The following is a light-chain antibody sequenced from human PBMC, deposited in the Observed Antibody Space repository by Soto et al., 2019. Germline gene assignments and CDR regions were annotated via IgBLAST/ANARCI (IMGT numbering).Light chain of an antibody. CDR1: QSIGSW. J-gene: IGKJ1*01. CDR3: QQYGSYSPWQ. V-gene: IGKV1-5*03. CDR2: KAS. Sequence: DIQMTQSPSTLSASVGDRVTITCRASQSIGSWLAWYQQKPGKAPKLLIYKASSFESGVPSRFSGSGSGTEFTLTISSLQPDDFASYYCQQYGSYSPWQFGQGTKVEIK.